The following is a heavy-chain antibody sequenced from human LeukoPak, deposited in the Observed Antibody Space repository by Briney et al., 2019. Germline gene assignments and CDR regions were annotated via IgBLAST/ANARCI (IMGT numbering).Heavy chain of an antibody. V-gene: IGHV1-18*01. Sequence: GASVKVSCKASGYTFTSYGISWVRQAPGQGLEWMGWISAYNGNTNYAQKLQGRVTMTTDTSTSTAYMELRSLRSDDTAVYYCATEGVVITTWGAFDIWGQGTMVTVSS. CDR2: ISAYNGNT. CDR3: ATEGVVITTWGAFDI. CDR1: GYTFTSYG. D-gene: IGHD3-22*01. J-gene: IGHJ3*02.